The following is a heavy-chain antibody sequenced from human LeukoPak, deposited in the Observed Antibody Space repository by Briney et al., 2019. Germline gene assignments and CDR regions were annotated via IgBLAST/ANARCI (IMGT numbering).Heavy chain of an antibody. J-gene: IGHJ4*02. CDR3: ARAGSGYYPFDY. CDR1: GGSISSYY. V-gene: IGHV4-59*01. CDR2: VYYSGST. Sequence: SETLSLTCTVSGGSISSYYWSWIRQPPGKGLEWIGYVYYSGSTNYNPSLKSRVTISVDTSKNQFSLKLSSATAADTAVYYCARAGSGYYPFDYWGQGTLVTVSS. D-gene: IGHD3-22*01.